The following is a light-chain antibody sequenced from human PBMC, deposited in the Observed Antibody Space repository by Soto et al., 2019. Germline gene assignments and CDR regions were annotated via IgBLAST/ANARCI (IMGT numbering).Light chain of an antibody. CDR2: GAS. Sequence: EIQTTQTPPSLSLSVGDRVTITCRASQAISNSLNWYQQKPEKSPRALIYGASTLESGIPSRFSGRRSGTDFTLAISSLQLEDFATYFCQQSYSTPYTVGQGT. V-gene: IGKV1-39*01. J-gene: IGKJ2*01. CDR1: QAISNS. CDR3: QQSYSTPYT.